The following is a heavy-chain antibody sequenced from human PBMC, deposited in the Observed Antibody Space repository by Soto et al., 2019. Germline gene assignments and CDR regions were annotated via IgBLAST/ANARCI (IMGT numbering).Heavy chain of an antibody. Sequence: PGESLKISCKGSGYSFTSYWISWVRQMPGKGLEWMGRIDPSDSYTNYSPSFQGHVTISADKSISTAYLQWSSLKASDTAMYCCASLNSGSYNYYYYYYGMDVWGQGTTVTVSS. CDR3: ASLNSGSYNYYYYYYGMDV. CDR2: IDPSDSYT. V-gene: IGHV5-10-1*01. D-gene: IGHD1-26*01. J-gene: IGHJ6*02. CDR1: GYSFTSYW.